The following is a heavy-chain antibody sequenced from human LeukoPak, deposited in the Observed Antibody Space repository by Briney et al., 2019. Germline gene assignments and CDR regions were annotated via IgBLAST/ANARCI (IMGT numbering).Heavy chain of an antibody. J-gene: IGHJ5*02. D-gene: IGHD3-9*01. Sequence: PGGSLRLSCVVSGFTVSNNYMSWVRQAPRKGLEWVSVIYSGGSTYYADSVKGRFTISRDNSKNTLYLQMNSLRAEDTAVYYCAREDSDIVTAYYSLDLWGQGTLVTVSS. V-gene: IGHV3-53*01. CDR1: GFTVSNNY. CDR3: AREDSDIVTAYYSLDL. CDR2: IYSGGST.